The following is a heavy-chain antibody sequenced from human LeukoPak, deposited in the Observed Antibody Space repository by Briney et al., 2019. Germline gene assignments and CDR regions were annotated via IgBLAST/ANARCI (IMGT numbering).Heavy chain of an antibody. CDR3: ARDPSASGYYDFWSGYPDAFDI. CDR1: GFTFSSYA. J-gene: IGHJ3*02. CDR2: ISYDGSNK. Sequence: GRSLRLSSAASGFTFSSYAMHWVRQAPGKGLEWVAVISYDGSNKYYADSVKGRFTISRDNSKNTLYLQMNSLRAEDTAVYYCARDPSASGYYDFWSGYPDAFDIWGQGTMVTVSS. V-gene: IGHV3-30-3*01. D-gene: IGHD3-3*01.